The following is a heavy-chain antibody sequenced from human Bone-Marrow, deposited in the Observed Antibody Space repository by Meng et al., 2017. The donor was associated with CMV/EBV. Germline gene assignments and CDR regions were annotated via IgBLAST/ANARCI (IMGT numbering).Heavy chain of an antibody. CDR2: ISGSGGST. Sequence: GESLKISCAASGFTFDDYAMHWVRQAPGKGLEWVSGISGSGGSTYYADSVKGRFTISRDNSKNTLYLQMNSLRAEDTAVYYCAKGSDIVVVPAAFLDYWGQGTLVTVSS. J-gene: IGHJ4*02. V-gene: IGHV3-23*01. CDR1: GFTFDDYA. D-gene: IGHD2-2*01. CDR3: AKGSDIVVVPAAFLDY.